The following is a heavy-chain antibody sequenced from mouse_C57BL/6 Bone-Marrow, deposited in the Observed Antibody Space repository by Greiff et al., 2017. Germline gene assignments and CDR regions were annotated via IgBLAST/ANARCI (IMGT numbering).Heavy chain of an antibody. D-gene: IGHD2-4*01. J-gene: IGHJ4*01. Sequence: QVQLQQPGAELVKPGASVKLSCKASGYTFTNYWMHWVKQRPGQGLEWIGMMHPNGGSPDYNEKFKSEATLSVDKSSRTAYMELSSLTSEDSAVYYCARSYDCDDYNMDYWGQGTSVTVSS. V-gene: IGHV1-64*01. CDR3: ARSYDCDDYNMDY. CDR1: GYTFTNYW. CDR2: MHPNGGSP.